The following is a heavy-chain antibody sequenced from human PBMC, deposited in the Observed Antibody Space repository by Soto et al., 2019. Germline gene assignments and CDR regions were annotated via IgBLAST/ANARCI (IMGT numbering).Heavy chain of an antibody. J-gene: IGHJ6*02. CDR2: VNLYRGVT. D-gene: IGHD6-19*01. CDR3: ARDIAVAGLRGGVDV. V-gene: IGHV1-2*02. Sequence: QVELVQSGAEIKMPGASVKVSCKTSGYSFTAYYMHWVRQAPGQGLEWMGWVNLYRGVTNIAQKFQGRVTMTGDKSISTAYMELSGLTSDDMAVYYCARDIAVAGLRGGVDVWGQGTTVTVSS. CDR1: GYSFTAYY.